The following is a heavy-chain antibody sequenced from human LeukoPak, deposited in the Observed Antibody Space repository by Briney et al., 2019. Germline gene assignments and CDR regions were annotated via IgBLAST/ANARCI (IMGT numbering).Heavy chain of an antibody. CDR2: INHSGST. J-gene: IGHJ6*04. CDR3: ARGRNYYGSGSYYNGWRMDV. Sequence: SETLSLTCAVYGGSFTGYYWGWIRQPPGKGLEWVGEINHSGSTNYKPSLKSRVTISVDTSKKQFSLKLSSVTAADTAVYYCARGRNYYGSGSYYNGWRMDVWGKGTTVTVSS. D-gene: IGHD3-10*01. V-gene: IGHV4-34*01. CDR1: GGSFTGYY.